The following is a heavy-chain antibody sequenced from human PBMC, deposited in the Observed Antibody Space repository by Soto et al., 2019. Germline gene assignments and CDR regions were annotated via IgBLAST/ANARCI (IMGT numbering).Heavy chain of an antibody. V-gene: IGHV4-39*01. J-gene: IGHJ6*03. CDR1: GGSISSSSYY. CDR3: ARSRYCSGSTCSNYYYFYYMDV. CDR2: IYYSGST. Sequence: SETLSLTCTVSGGSISSSSYYWGWIRQPPGKGLEWIGSIYYSGSTYYNPSLKSRVTISVDTSKNQFSLKLSSVTAADTAVYYCARSRYCSGSTCSNYYYFYYMDVWGKGTTVTVSS. D-gene: IGHD2-15*01.